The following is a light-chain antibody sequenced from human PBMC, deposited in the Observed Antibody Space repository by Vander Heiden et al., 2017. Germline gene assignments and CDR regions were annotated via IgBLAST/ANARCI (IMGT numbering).Light chain of an antibody. J-gene: IGKJ2*01. CDR1: QSVSSN. CDR3: QQYKNWPPYT. Sequence: EIVMTQSPPTLSVSPGERVTLTCRASQSVSSNLAWHQQKRGQAPRLLIYGASTRATGIPARFSGSGSGTDFTLTISSLQSEDFAVYYCQQYKNWPPYTFGPGTKLEI. CDR2: GAS. V-gene: IGKV3-15*01.